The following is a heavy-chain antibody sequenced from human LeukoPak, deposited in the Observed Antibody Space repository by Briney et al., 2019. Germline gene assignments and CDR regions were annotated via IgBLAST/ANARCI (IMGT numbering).Heavy chain of an antibody. J-gene: IGHJ4*02. CDR2: IKQDGSEK. Sequence: GGPLRLSCAASGFTFNNYWMSWARQAPGKGLEWVANIKQDGSEKYYVDSVKGRFTISRDNAKNSLYLQMNSLRAEDTAVYYCARVGGAYYGSGSYYSGYWGQGTLVTVSS. D-gene: IGHD3-10*01. CDR1: GFTFNNYW. CDR3: ARVGGAYYGSGSYYSGY. V-gene: IGHV3-7*01.